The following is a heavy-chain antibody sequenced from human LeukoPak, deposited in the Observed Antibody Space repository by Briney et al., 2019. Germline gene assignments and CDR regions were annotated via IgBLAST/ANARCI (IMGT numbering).Heavy chain of an antibody. D-gene: IGHD6-6*01. CDR2: IWYDGSNK. CDR3: AVMGGEHLVLDY. CDR1: GFTFSSYG. V-gene: IGHV3-33*01. Sequence: GRSLLLSCAASGFTFSSYGMHWVRQAPGKGLEWVAVIWYDGSNKYYADSVKGRFTISRDNSKNTLYLQMNSLRAEDTAVYYCAVMGGEHLVLDYWGQGTLVTVSS. J-gene: IGHJ4*02.